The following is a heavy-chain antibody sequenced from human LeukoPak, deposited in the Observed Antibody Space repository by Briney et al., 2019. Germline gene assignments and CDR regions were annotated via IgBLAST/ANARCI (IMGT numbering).Heavy chain of an antibody. CDR1: GGSISSSY. CDR2: IYYSGST. J-gene: IGHJ5*02. V-gene: IGHV4-59*08. CDR3: ARGMTTGPDP. D-gene: IGHD4-17*01. Sequence: SETLSLTCTVSGGSISSSYWSWIRQPPGKGLEWLGYIYYSGSTNYNPSLKSRLTISVDTSKNQFSLKLSSVTAADTAVYYCARGMTTGPDPWGQGTLVTVSS.